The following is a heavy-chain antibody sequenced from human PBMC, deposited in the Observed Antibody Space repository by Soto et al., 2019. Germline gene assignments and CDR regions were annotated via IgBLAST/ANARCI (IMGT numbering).Heavy chain of an antibody. D-gene: IGHD2-15*01. CDR2: IYYSGST. CDR1: GGSISSYY. J-gene: IGHJ4*02. V-gene: IGHV4-59*01. CDR3: ARAYGGYVDY. Sequence: SETLSLTCTVSGGSISSYYWSWIRQPPGKGLEWIGYIYYSGSTNYNPSLKSRVTISVDTSKNQFSLKLSSVTAADTAVYYCARAYGGYVDYWGQGALVTVSS.